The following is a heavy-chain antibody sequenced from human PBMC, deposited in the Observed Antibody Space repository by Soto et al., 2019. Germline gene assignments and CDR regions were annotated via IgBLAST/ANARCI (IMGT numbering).Heavy chain of an antibody. V-gene: IGHV4-4*02. CDR1: NGSITSGNW. J-gene: IGHJ5*02. D-gene: IGHD3-16*01. CDR3: ARVWGALAPIAGWFGP. CDR2: IYQTGST. Sequence: QVQLQESGPGLVKPSGTLSLTCAVSNGSITSGNWWRWVRQPPGKGLEWIGDIYQTGSTNYNPSLRSRVIISVDQSKNNVSRSLSSVTAADTAVYFCARVWGALAPIAGWFGPGGRGILVTVSS.